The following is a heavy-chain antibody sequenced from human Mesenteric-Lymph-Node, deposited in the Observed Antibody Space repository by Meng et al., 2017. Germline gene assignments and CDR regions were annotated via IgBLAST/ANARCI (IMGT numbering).Heavy chain of an antibody. V-gene: IGHV3-43D*04. J-gene: IGHJ3*02. D-gene: IGHD3-16*01. Sequence: GESLKISCAASGFTFDDYAMHWVRQAPGKGLEWVSLISWDGGSTYYADSVKGRFTISRDNSKNSLYLQMNSLRAEDTALYYCARADRGDDAFDIWGQGTMVTVSS. CDR1: GFTFDDYA. CDR2: ISWDGGST. CDR3: ARADRGDDAFDI.